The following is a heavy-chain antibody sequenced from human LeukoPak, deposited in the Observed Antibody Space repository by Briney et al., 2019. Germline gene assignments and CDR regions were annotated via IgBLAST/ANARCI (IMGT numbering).Heavy chain of an antibody. J-gene: IGHJ6*03. CDR2: ISAYNGNT. D-gene: IGHD3-3*01. V-gene: IGHV1-18*01. CDR1: GYTFTSYG. Sequence: ASVKVSCKASGYTFTSYGISWVRQAPGHGLEWMGWISAYNGNTNYAQKLQGRVTMTTDTSTSTAYMELRSLRSDDTAVYYCARDVWSGYYQYMDVWGKGTTVTVSS. CDR3: ARDVWSGYYQYMDV.